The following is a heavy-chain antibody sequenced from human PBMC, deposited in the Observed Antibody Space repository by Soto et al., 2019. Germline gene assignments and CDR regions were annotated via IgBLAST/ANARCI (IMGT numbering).Heavy chain of an antibody. J-gene: IGHJ6*02. V-gene: IGHV1-69*13. CDR1: GGTFSSYA. CDR2: IIPIFGTA. D-gene: IGHD3-22*01. Sequence: SVKVSCKASGGTFSSYAISWVRQAPGQGLECMGGIIPIFGTANYAQKFQGRVTITADESTSTAYMELSSLRSEDTAVYYCARLVFYDSSGYYYYYYGMDVWGQGTTVTASS. CDR3: ARLVFYDSSGYYYYYYGMDV.